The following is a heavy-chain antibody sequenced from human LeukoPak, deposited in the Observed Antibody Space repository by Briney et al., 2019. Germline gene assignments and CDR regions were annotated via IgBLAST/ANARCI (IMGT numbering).Heavy chain of an antibody. J-gene: IGHJ1*01. Sequence: APVKVSCKASGGTFSSYAISWVRQAPGQGLEWMGRIIPIFGTANYAQKFQGRVTITTDESTSTAYMELSSLRSEDTAVYYCAREPVSAPAGYFQHWGQGTLVTVSS. D-gene: IGHD3-3*02. CDR2: IIPIFGTA. V-gene: IGHV1-69*05. CDR3: AREPVSAPAGYFQH. CDR1: GGTFSSYA.